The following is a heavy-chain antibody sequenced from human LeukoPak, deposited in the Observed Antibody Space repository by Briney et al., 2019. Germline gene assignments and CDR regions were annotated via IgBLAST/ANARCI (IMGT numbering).Heavy chain of an antibody. Sequence: SETLSPTCAVYAASFTGYYWSWVRHPPGKGREWIGEIKHSGTTNYNPSLKSRVAISLAKYSNQCSLRLTSVAAADTAMYFCAREEMPGKFDYWGQGTLVTVSS. V-gene: IGHV4-34*01. CDR3: AREEMPGKFDY. D-gene: IGHD1-26*01. CDR1: AASFTGYY. J-gene: IGHJ4*02. CDR2: IKHSGTT.